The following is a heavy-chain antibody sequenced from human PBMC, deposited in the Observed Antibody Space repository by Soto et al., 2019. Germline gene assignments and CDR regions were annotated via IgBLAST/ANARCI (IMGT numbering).Heavy chain of an antibody. V-gene: IGHV2-26*01. CDR1: GFSLSNARMG. CDR2: IFSNDEK. D-gene: IGHD6-13*01. J-gene: IGHJ4*01. CDR3: ALFSSSWYPNLLGFDY. Sequence: QVTLKQSGAVLVKPTETLTMTCTVSGFSLSNARMGVRWICQPPGEALEWLAHIFSNDEKSYSTYLRSRLTISKDTSKSQVVLTMTNMDPVDTATYCCALFSSSWYPNLLGFDYWGHGTLVTVSS.